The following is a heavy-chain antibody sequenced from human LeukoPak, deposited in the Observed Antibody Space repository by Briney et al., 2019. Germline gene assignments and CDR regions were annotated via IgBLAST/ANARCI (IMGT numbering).Heavy chain of an antibody. V-gene: IGHV3-21*01. CDR3: AKDIHYFQSDY. D-gene: IGHD3-10*01. Sequence: GGSLRLSCAASGFAFTAYGMNWVRRAPGKGLEWLSYIGPGPSRTYYADSVRGRFTISRDNAKNLLDLQMNSLTAEDTAIYYCAKDIHYFQSDYWGQGTLVTVSS. CDR1: GFAFTAYG. CDR2: IGPGPSRT. J-gene: IGHJ4*02.